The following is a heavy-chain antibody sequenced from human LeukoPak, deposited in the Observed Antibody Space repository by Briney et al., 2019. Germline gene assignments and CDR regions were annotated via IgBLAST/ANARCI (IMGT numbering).Heavy chain of an antibody. V-gene: IGHV3-48*01. J-gene: IGHJ5*02. CDR2: ITGTSVTI. CDR3: ARDSGDHNWFDP. Sequence: GGSLRLSCAAPGFTFSDYGMNWVRQAPGKGLEWLSYITGTSVTIYYAESVKGRFTISRDNAKNSLYLQINSLRAEDTAVYYCARDSGDHNWFDPWGQGTLVTVSS. D-gene: IGHD3-10*01. CDR1: GFTFSDYG.